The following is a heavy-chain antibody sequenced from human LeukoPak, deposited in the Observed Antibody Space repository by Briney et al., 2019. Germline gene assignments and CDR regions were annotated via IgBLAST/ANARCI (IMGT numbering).Heavy chain of an antibody. J-gene: IGHJ6*02. CDR1: GGSLSSYY. D-gene: IGHD2-2*01. V-gene: IGHV4-59*01. CDR2: IYYSGST. CDR3: ARLARTYCSSTSCYYRNYYYGMDV. Sequence: SETLSLTCTVSGGSLSSYYWSWVRQPPGKGLEWIGYIYYSGSTNYNPSLKSRVTISVDTSKNQFSLKLSSVTAADTAVYYCARLARTYCSSTSCYYRNYYYGMDVWGQGTTVTVSS.